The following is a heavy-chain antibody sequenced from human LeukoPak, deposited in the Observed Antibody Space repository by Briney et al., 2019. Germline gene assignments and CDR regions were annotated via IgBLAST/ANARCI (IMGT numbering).Heavy chain of an antibody. Sequence: AASVKVSCKASGYTFTSYGISWVRQAPGQGLEWMGWISAYNGNTNYAQKLQGRATMTTDTSTSTAYMELRSLRSDDTAVYYCARDRDCGGDCSPGWFDPWGQGTLVTVSS. CDR1: GYTFTSYG. CDR3: ARDRDCGGDCSPGWFDP. J-gene: IGHJ5*02. V-gene: IGHV1-18*01. D-gene: IGHD2-21*02. CDR2: ISAYNGNT.